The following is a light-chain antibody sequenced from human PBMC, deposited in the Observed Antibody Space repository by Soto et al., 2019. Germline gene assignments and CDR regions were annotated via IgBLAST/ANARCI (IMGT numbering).Light chain of an antibody. Sequence: DIQMTQSPSTLSASVGDRVTITCRASQSISSWLAWYQQKPGKAPKLLIYKASSLESGVPSRFSGSGSGTEFTLTISSLQPDDFATYYCQQYNGDPWTFGQGIKVESK. CDR3: QQYNGDPWT. J-gene: IGKJ1*01. CDR2: KAS. V-gene: IGKV1-5*03. CDR1: QSISSW.